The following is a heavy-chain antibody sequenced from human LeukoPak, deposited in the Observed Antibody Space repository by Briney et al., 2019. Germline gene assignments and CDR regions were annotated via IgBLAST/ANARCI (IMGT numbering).Heavy chain of an antibody. J-gene: IGHJ4*02. V-gene: IGHV3-53*01. D-gene: IGHD6-19*01. CDR3: ARDSNGPAF. Sequence: GGSQRLSCAASGFTVSNNYMSWVRQAPGKGLEWLSVIYSGGGTFYSDSVKGRFTISRDHSKNTLYLQMNSLRADDTAVYYCARDSNGPAFWGQGTPVTVSS. CDR2: IYSGGGT. CDR1: GFTVSNNY.